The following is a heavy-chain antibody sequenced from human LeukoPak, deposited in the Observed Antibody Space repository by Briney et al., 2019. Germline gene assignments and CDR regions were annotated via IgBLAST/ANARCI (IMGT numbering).Heavy chain of an antibody. CDR1: GGSISSYY. CDR2: IYTRGST. Sequence: SETLCLTCTVSGGSISSYYWSWIRQPAGKGLEWIGRIYTRGSTNYNPSLKSRVTMSVDTSKNQFSLKLSSVTAADTAVYYCAGEGHYYDSSGYYYGGEDYWGQGTLVTVSS. J-gene: IGHJ4*02. D-gene: IGHD3-22*01. V-gene: IGHV4-4*07. CDR3: AGEGHYYDSSGYYYGGEDY.